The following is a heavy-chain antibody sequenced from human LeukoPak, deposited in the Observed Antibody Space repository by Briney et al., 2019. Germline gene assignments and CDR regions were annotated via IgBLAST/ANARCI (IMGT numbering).Heavy chain of an antibody. J-gene: IGHJ6*02. V-gene: IGHV3-30*18. Sequence: QPGGSLRLSCAASGFTFSSYGMHWVRQAPGKGLEWVAVISYDGSNKYYADSVKGRFTISRDNSKNTLYLQMNSLRAEDTAVYYCAKDRYSSSHYYYGMDVWGQGTTVTVSS. CDR3: AKDRYSSSHYYYGMDV. D-gene: IGHD6-6*01. CDR1: GFTFSSYG. CDR2: ISYDGSNK.